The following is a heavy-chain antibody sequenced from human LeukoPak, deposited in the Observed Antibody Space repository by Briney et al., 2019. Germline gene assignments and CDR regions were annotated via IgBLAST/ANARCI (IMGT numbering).Heavy chain of an antibody. CDR3: ARTPSSHRRWANFDY. D-gene: IGHD6-13*01. CDR1: GYTFSSYN. J-gene: IGHJ4*02. CDR2: INAGNGNT. Sequence: ASVKVSCKASGYTFSSYNMRWVRQAPGQRLEWMGWINAGNGNTKFSQKLQGRVTMTTDTSTSTAYMELRSLRSDDTAVYYCARTPSSHRRWANFDYWGQGTLVTVSS. V-gene: IGHV1-3*01.